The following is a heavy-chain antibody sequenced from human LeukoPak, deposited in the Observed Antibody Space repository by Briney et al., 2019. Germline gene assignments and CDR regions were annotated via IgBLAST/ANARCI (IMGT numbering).Heavy chain of an antibody. CDR1: GLTVSSNY. V-gene: IGHV3-66*02. Sequence: PGGSLRLSCAASGLTVSSNYMSWVRQAPGKGLEWVSVIYSGGSTYYADSVKGRFTISRDNSKNTLYLQMNSLRAEDTAVYYCARDRTDAFDIWGQGTMVTVFS. J-gene: IGHJ3*02. CDR2: IYSGGST. CDR3: ARDRTDAFDI.